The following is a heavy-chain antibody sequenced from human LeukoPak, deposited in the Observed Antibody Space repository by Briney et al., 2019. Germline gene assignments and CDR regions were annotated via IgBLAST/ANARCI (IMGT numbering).Heavy chain of an antibody. D-gene: IGHD3-9*01. Sequence: ASVKVSCKASGYSFTGYYINWVRQAPGQGLEWMGWISPHSGGTNYAQKFQGWVTMTSDTSINTAYMELSRLRSDDTAVYYCARSPSSLTAYYFDYWGQGTLVTVSS. CDR3: ARSPSSLTAYYFDY. V-gene: IGHV1-2*04. CDR2: ISPHSGGT. J-gene: IGHJ4*02. CDR1: GYSFTGYY.